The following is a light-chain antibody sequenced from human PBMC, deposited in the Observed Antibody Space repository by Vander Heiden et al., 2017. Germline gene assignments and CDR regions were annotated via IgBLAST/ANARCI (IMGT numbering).Light chain of an antibody. CDR2: QDS. J-gene: IGLJ1*01. Sequence: SYELTQPPSVSVSPGQTASITCSGDKLGDKYACWYQQKPGQSPVLVIYQDSKRPSGIPERFSGSNSGNTATLTISGTQAMDEADYYCQAWDSSTEVFGTGTKVTAL. CDR3: QAWDSSTEV. CDR1: KLGDKY. V-gene: IGLV3-1*01.